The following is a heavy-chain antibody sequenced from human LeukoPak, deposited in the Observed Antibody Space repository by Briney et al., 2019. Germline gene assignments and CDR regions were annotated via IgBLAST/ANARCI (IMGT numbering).Heavy chain of an antibody. Sequence: SETLSLTCTVSGYSISSGYYWGWIRQPPGKGLEWIGSIYHSGSTYYNPSLKSRVTMSVDTSKNQFSLKLSSVTAADTAVYYCARDFSGSFDYWGQGTLVTVSS. V-gene: IGHV4-38-2*02. CDR3: ARDFSGSFDY. CDR1: GYSISSGYY. D-gene: IGHD1-26*01. J-gene: IGHJ4*02. CDR2: IYHSGST.